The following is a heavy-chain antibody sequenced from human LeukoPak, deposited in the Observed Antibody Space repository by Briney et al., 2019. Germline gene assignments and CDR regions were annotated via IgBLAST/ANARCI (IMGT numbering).Heavy chain of an antibody. CDR2: IRGSGGST. Sequence: PGGSLRLSCAASGFTFSSYAMSWVRQAPGKGLEWVSGIRGSGGSTYYADSVRGRFTMSRDKSKNTLYLQMNSLRAEDTAVYYCAKESHYDTSGFYFTAFDFWGQGTLVTVSS. CDR3: AKESHYDTSGFYFTAFDF. D-gene: IGHD3-22*01. V-gene: IGHV3-23*01. J-gene: IGHJ4*02. CDR1: GFTFSSYA.